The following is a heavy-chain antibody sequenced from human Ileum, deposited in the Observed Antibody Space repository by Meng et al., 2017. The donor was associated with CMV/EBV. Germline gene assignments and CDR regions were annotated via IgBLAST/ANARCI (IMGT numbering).Heavy chain of an antibody. J-gene: IGHJ4*02. Sequence: FHGSYWRWIRQPQGQEMEWVGKINHSEGASYNPYLKSQLTRSVETSKNQFSLNLNSMTAADTAVYFCASNVRSIDCSSISCSRDDYWGRGTLVTVSS. D-gene: IGHD2-2*01. CDR1: FHGSY. CDR2: INHSEGA. CDR3: ASNVRSIDCSSISCSRDDY. V-gene: IGHV4-34*13.